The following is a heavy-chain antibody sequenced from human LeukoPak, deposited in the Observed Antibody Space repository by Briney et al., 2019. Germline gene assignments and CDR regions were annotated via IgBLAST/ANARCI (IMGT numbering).Heavy chain of an antibody. CDR3: ARGYGDNSGAFDI. J-gene: IGHJ3*02. Sequence: PSETLSLTCTVSGGSISIYYWSWIRQPPGKGLEWIGYIYYSARTYYNPSLKSRVTISLDRSKNQFSLKLSSVTAADTAVYFCARGYGDNSGAFDIWGQGTLVTVSS. D-gene: IGHD4-23*01. V-gene: IGHV4-59*12. CDR2: IYYSART. CDR1: GGSISIYY.